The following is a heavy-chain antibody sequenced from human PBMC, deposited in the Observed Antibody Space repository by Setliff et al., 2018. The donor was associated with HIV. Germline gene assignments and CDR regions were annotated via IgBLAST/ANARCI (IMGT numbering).Heavy chain of an antibody. CDR2: IRDNGVSP. CDR1: GFTFSSYA. J-gene: IGHJ4*02. D-gene: IGHD4-17*01. V-gene: IGHV3-23*01. CDR3: TKGVQRLRPYYFDS. Sequence: LRLSCAASGFTFSSYAMSWVRQAPGKGLEWVSAIRDNGVSPYYADSVTGRFTISRDNTKNTLYLQMNSLRVEDTAIYYCTKGVQRLRPYYFDSWGQGILVTVSS.